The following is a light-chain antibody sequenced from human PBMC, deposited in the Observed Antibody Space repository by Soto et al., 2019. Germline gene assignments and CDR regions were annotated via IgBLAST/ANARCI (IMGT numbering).Light chain of an antibody. J-gene: IGKJ4*01. CDR3: KQYNSYST. CDR1: QSISSW. CDR2: KAS. Sequence: DIQMTQSPSTLSASVGDRVTITCRASQSISSWLAWYQQKPGKAPKLLIYKASSLKSGVPSRFSGSGSGTEFTLTISSLQPDDFATYYCKQYNSYSTCGGGTKVEIK. V-gene: IGKV1-5*03.